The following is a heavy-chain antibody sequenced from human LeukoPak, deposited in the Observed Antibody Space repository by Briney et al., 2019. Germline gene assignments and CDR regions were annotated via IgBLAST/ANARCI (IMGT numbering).Heavy chain of an antibody. V-gene: IGHV4-59*01. J-gene: IGHJ4*02. CDR2: IYYSGST. D-gene: IGHD6-13*01. CDR1: GGSISSYY. Sequence: PSETLSLTCTVSGGSISSYYWSWIPQPPGKGLEWIGYIYYSGSTSYNPSLKSRITISVDTSKNQFSLKLSSVTAADTAVYYCARLYSSSLGRVFDYWGQGTLVTVSS. CDR3: ARLYSSSLGRVFDY.